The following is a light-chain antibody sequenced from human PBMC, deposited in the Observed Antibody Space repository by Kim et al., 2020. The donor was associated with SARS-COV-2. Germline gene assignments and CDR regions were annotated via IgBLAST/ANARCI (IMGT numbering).Light chain of an antibody. V-gene: IGLV3-1*01. CDR2: QDT. Sequence: SVSHGQTASITCAGDKLGEKYAGWYQQKPGQSPVLVIYQDTKRPSGIPERFSGSNSGNTATLTISGTQAMDEADYYCQTWDSITVVFGGGTQLTVL. J-gene: IGLJ2*01. CDR1: KLGEKY. CDR3: QTWDSITVV.